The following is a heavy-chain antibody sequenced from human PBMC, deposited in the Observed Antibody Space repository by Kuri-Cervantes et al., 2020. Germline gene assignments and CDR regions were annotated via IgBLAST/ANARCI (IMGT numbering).Heavy chain of an antibody. V-gene: IGHV2-5*02. J-gene: IGHJ4*02. Sequence: SGPTLVKPTQTLTLTCTFSGFSLSTNGVGVGWIRQPPGKALEWLALIYWDDDKRYSPSLKSRLTITKDTSKNQVVLTMTNMDPVDTATYYCVHWATFQWLARWAFDYWGQGTLVTVSS. D-gene: IGHD6-19*01. CDR3: VHWATFQWLARWAFDY. CDR2: IYWDDDK. CDR1: GFSLSTNGVG.